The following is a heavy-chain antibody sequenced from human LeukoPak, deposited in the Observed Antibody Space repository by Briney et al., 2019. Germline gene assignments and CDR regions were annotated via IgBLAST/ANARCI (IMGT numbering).Heavy chain of an antibody. D-gene: IGHD2-2*01. J-gene: IGHJ5*02. Sequence: SLKLSCKASGGTFSSYAMSWVRQAPGQGLEWMGRIIPIFGTANYAQKFQGRVTITTDESTSTAYMEMSRLRSEDPAVYYCARDPRYCCSTSWYGDPDSWLVPWGQGTMVAVSS. CDR3: ARDPRYCCSTSWYGDPDSWLVP. CDR2: IIPIFGTA. CDR1: GGTFSSYA. V-gene: IGHV1-69*05.